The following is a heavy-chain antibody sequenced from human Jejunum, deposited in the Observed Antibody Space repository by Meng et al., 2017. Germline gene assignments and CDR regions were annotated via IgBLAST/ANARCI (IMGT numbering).Heavy chain of an antibody. CDR3: VKDHWTSGMSVALN. J-gene: IGHJ1*01. V-gene: IGHV3-33*06. CDR2: IWYDGTNE. CDR1: GFNFRAYA. Sequence: GESLKISCAASGFNFRAYAMHWVRQAPGKGLEWVALIWYDGTNENYVDSVKGRFTISRDNSRNILYLQMNSLRAEDTAVYYCVKDHWTSGMSVALNWGQGTVVTVSS. D-gene: IGHD1-1*01.